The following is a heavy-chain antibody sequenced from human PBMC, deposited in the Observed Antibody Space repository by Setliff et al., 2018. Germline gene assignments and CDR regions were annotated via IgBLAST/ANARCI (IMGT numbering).Heavy chain of an antibody. J-gene: IGHJ6*03. CDR1: GGSIRSYY. V-gene: IGHV4-4*08. D-gene: IGHD3-3*01. CDR3: VRMSGFLYMDV. CDR2: IYASWST. Sequence: SETLSLTCTVSGGSIRSYYWNWIRQPPGKGLEWIGHIYASWSTNYNPSLKSRVTISLDTSKNQFSLKLSSVTAADTAVYYCVRMSGFLYMDVWGKGTTVTVSS.